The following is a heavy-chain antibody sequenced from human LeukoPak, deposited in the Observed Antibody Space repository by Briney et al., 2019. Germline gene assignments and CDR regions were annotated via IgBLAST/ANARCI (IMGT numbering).Heavy chain of an antibody. V-gene: IGHV3-21*01. CDR2: ISSSSSYI. CDR1: GFTFSSYS. Sequence: PGGSLRLSCAASGFTFSSYSMNWVRQAPGKGLEWVSSISSSSSYIYYADSVKGRFTISRDNAKNSLYLQMNSLRAEDTAVYYCAREGSWLRSIDYWGQGTLVTVSS. CDR3: AREGSWLRSIDY. D-gene: IGHD5-12*01. J-gene: IGHJ4*02.